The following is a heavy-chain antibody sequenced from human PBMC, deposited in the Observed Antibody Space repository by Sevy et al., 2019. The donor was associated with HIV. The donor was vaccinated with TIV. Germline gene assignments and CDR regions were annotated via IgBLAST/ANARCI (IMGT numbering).Heavy chain of an antibody. CDR2: ISGSGTQI. D-gene: IGHD5-18*01. CDR3: VGRRYSYTYSWSYHFDY. V-gene: IGHV3-23*01. J-gene: IGHJ4*02. CDR1: GFTFASYG. Sequence: GGSLRLSCAASGFTFASYGLIWFRHSPGKGLEWVSTISGSGTQINYADSVKGRFTISRDNSKHIVFLQMNSLRAEDTAVYFCVGRRYSYTYSWSYHFDYWGQGALVTVSS.